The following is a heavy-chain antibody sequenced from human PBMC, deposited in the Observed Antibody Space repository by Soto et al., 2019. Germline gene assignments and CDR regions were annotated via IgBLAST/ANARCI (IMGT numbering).Heavy chain of an antibody. D-gene: IGHD3-3*01. CDR3: AKDISGGVAAAPDFDY. CDR1: GFTFDDYA. Sequence: EVQLVESGGGLVQPGRSLRLSCSASGFTFDDYALHWVRQAPGKGLEWVSGISWNSGSIGYADSVKGRFTSSRDNAKNSLYLQMNSLRAEDTALYYCAKDISGGVAAAPDFDYWGQGTLVTVSS. CDR2: ISWNSGSI. J-gene: IGHJ4*02. V-gene: IGHV3-9*01.